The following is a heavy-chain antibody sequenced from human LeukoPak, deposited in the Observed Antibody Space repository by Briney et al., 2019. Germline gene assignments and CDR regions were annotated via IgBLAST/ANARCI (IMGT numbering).Heavy chain of an antibody. D-gene: IGHD3-3*01. CDR2: INPNSGGT. Sequence: ASVKVSCKASGYTFTGYYMHWVRQAPGQGLEWMGWINPNSGGTNYAQKFQGRVTMTRDTSISTAYMELSRLRSDDTAVYYCARDSRLRFLEWLFYMDVWGKGTTVTVSS. CDR3: ARDSRLRFLEWLFYMDV. V-gene: IGHV1-2*02. J-gene: IGHJ6*03. CDR1: GYTFTGYY.